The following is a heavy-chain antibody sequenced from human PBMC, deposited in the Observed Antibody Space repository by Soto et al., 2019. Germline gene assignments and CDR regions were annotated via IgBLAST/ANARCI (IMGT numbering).Heavy chain of an antibody. D-gene: IGHD4-17*01. CDR3: ANSLDYGDSPLDY. CDR1: GFTFSSYG. V-gene: IGHV3-33*06. CDR2: IWYDGSNK. Sequence: QVQLVESGGGVVQPGRSLRLSCAASGFTFSSYGMHWVRQAPGKGLEWVAVIWYDGSNKYYADSVKGRFTISRDNSKNTLYLQMNSLRAEDTAVYYCANSLDYGDSPLDYWGQGTLVTVSS. J-gene: IGHJ4*02.